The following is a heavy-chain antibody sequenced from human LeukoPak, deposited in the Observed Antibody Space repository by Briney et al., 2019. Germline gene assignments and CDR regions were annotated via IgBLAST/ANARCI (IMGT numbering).Heavy chain of an antibody. Sequence: SETLSLTFPVSGGSISSYYWSWIRPSPGKGLEWIGYIHYSGSTNYNPSLKSRVTISADTSKNQFSLKLSSVTAADTAVYYCARSTRGAAARSGWFDPWGQGTLVTVSS. CDR1: GGSISSYY. CDR2: IHYSGST. V-gene: IGHV4-59*01. J-gene: IGHJ5*02. D-gene: IGHD2-2*01. CDR3: ARSTRGAAARSGWFDP.